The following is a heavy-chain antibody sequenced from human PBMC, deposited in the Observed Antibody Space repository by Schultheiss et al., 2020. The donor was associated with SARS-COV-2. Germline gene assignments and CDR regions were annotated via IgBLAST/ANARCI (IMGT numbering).Heavy chain of an antibody. D-gene: IGHD7-27*01. J-gene: IGHJ4*02. V-gene: IGHV3-30*03. CDR2: ISYDGSNK. CDR1: GFTFNSYG. Sequence: GESLKISCAVSGFTFNSYGMHWVRQAPGKGLEWVAVISYDGSNKYYADSVKGRFTISRDNSKNTLYLQMNSLRAEDTAVYYCARDRTGELDYWGQGTLVTVSS. CDR3: ARDRTGELDY.